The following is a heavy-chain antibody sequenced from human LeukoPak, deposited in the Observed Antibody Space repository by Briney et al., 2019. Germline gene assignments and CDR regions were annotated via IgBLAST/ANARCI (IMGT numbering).Heavy chain of an antibody. J-gene: IGHJ3*02. CDR2: ISSSARTI. CDR3: TKDASI. CDR1: GFSPSTYE. Sequence: PGGSLRLSCAASGFSPSTYEMNWVRQAPGKGLEWVSYISSSARTIYYADSVKGRFTISRDNAKNSLYLQMNSLRADDTAVYYCTKDASIWGQGTMVTVSS. V-gene: IGHV3-48*03.